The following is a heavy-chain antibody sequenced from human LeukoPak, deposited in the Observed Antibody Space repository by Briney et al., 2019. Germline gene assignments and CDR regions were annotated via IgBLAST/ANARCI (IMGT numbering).Heavy chain of an antibody. CDR2: FDPEDGET. CDR3: ATLRRVVVPAPVGFFDY. V-gene: IGHV1-24*01. Sequence: ASVKVSCKVSGYTLTELSMHWVRQAPGKGLEWMGGFDPEDGETIYAQKFQGRVTITADESTSTAYMELSSLRSEDTAVYYCATLRRVVVPAPVGFFDYWGQGTLVTVSS. CDR1: GYTLTELS. D-gene: IGHD2-2*01. J-gene: IGHJ4*02.